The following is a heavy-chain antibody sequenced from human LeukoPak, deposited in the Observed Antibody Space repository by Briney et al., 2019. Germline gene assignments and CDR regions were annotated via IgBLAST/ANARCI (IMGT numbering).Heavy chain of an antibody. V-gene: IGHV3-23*01. CDR1: GFTFSRYD. D-gene: IGHD6-19*01. J-gene: IGHJ4*02. CDR2: ISGSGDST. CDR3: AKAVGLAVAGPFDY. Sequence: GGSLRLTCAASGFTFSRYDMRWVRQAPGKGLEWVSTISGSGDSTYYADSVKGRFTISRDNSKNTLYLQINSLRVEDAAVYYCAKAVGLAVAGPFDYWGQGTLVTVSS.